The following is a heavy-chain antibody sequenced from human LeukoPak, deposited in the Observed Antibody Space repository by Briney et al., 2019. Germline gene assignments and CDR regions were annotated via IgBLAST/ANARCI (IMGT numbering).Heavy chain of an antibody. V-gene: IGHV3-21*01. CDR3: ARDAPYYDFWSGYYPVDAFDI. D-gene: IGHD3-3*01. J-gene: IGHJ3*02. CDR1: GFTFSSYS. CDR2: ISSSSSYI. Sequence: GGSLRLSCAASGFTFSSYSMNLVRQAPGKGLEWVSSISSSSSYIYYADSVKGRFTISRDNAKNSLYLQMNSLRAEDTAVYYCARDAPYYDFWSGYYPVDAFDIWGQGTMVTVSS.